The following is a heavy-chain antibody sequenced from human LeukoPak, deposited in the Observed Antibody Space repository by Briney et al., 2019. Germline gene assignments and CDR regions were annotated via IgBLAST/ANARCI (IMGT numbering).Heavy chain of an antibody. CDR2: INHSGSA. Sequence: SETLSLTCAVYGGSFSGYYWSWIRQPPGKGLEWIGEINHSGSANYNPSLKSRVTISVDTSKHQFSLKLSSVTAADTAVHFCARRLDLWGRGTLVTVSS. CDR1: GGSFSGYY. J-gene: IGHJ2*01. V-gene: IGHV4-34*01. CDR3: ARRLDL.